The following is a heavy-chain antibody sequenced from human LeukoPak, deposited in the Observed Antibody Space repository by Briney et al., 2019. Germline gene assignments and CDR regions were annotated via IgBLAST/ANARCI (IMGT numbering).Heavy chain of an antibody. D-gene: IGHD3-22*01. V-gene: IGHV3-74*01. CDR1: GFSFSSSW. J-gene: IGHJ6*03. CDR2: INDDGTST. CDR3: ARDRGVTMIKGYYMDV. Sequence: PGGSLRLSCAVSGFSFSSSWMHWVRQGPGTGLEWVSRINDDGTSTTYADSVKGRFTISRDNSKNTLYLQMNSLRAEDTAVYYCARDRGVTMIKGYYMDVWGKGTTVTVSS.